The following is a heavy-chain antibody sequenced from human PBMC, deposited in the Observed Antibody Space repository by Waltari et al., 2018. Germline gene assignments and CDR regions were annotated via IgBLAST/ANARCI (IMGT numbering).Heavy chain of an antibody. CDR2: IIPILGTA. D-gene: IGHD5-18*01. Sequence: QVQLVQSGAEVKKPGSSVKVSCTASGGIFSSYTLSWVRQAPGKGLEWMGRIIPILGTANYAQKFQGRVTITADKSTSTAYMELSSLRSEDTAVYYCARGDSYGSADGFDIWGQGTMVTVSS. CDR1: GGIFSSYT. V-gene: IGHV1-69*08. J-gene: IGHJ3*02. CDR3: ARGDSYGSADGFDI.